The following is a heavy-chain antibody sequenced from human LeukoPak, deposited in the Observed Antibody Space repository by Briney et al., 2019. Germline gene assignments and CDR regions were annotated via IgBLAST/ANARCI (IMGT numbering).Heavy chain of an antibody. D-gene: IGHD2-15*01. CDR3: ARSLGYCSGGSCYQAFDY. CDR1: GGTFSSYA. J-gene: IGHJ4*02. CDR2: IIPIFGTP. V-gene: IGHV1-69*13. Sequence: ASVKVSCKASGGTFSSYAISWVRQAPGQGLEWMGGIIPIFGTPNNAQKFQGRVTITADESTSTAYMELSSLRLKDTAVYYCARSLGYCSGGSCYQAFDYWGQGTLVSVSS.